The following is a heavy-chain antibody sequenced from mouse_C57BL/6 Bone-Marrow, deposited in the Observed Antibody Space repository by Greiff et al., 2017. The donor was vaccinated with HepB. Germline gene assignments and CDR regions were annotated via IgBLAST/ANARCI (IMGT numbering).Heavy chain of an antibody. CDR3: ARSSRGGNYGGDYAMDY. CDR1: GYTFTDYY. V-gene: IGHV1-26*01. CDR2: INPNNGGT. D-gene: IGHD2-1*01. Sequence: EVQLQQSGPELVKPGASVKISCKASGYTFTDYYMNWVKQSHGKSLEWIGDINPNNGGTSYNQKFKGKATLTVDKSSSTAYMELRSLTSEDSAVYDCARSSRGGNYGGDYAMDYWGQGTSVTVSS. J-gene: IGHJ4*01.